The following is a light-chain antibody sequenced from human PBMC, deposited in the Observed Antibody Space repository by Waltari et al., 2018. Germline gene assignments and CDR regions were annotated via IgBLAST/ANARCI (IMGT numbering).Light chain of an antibody. CDR1: QSVSKY. Sequence: EIVLTQSPGTLSLSPGDRAILSCRARQSVSKYLAWYQQKPGQAPRLLIYGATSRATGSPDRFSGSGSGTDFSLTISRLEPEDCAVYYCQHYVSLPATFGQGTKVEIE. J-gene: IGKJ1*01. V-gene: IGKV3-20*01. CDR2: GAT. CDR3: QHYVSLPAT.